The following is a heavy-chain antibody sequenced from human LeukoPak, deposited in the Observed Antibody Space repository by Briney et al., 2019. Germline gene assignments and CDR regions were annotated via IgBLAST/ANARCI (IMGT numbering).Heavy chain of an antibody. V-gene: IGHV4-39*07. CDR3: ARTDTVTGSRRYFDY. CDR1: GSMYNYY. J-gene: IGHJ4*02. CDR2: IYYSGST. Sequence: SETLSLTCTVSGSMYNYYWGWIRQPPGKGLEWIGSIYYSGSTYYNPSLKSRVTISVDTSKNQFSLKLSSVTAADTAVYYCARTDTVTGSRRYFDYWGQGTLVTVSS. D-gene: IGHD4-17*01.